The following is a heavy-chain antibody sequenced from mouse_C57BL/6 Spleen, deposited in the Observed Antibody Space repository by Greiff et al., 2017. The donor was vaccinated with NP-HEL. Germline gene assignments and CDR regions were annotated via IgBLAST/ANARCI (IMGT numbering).Heavy chain of an antibody. D-gene: IGHD2-2*01. Sequence: EVRLVESGGGLVKPGGSLKLSCAASGFTFSSYAMSWVRQTPEKRLEWVATISDGGSYTYYPDNVKGQFTISRDNAKNNLYLQMSHLKSEDTAMYYLSSLSTIVTLDYWGQGTTLTVSS. CDR2: ISDGGSYT. V-gene: IGHV5-4*03. J-gene: IGHJ2*01. CDR1: GFTFSSYA. CDR3: SSLSTIVTLDY.